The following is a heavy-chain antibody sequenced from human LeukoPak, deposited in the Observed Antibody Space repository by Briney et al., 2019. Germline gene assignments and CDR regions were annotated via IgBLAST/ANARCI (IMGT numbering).Heavy chain of an antibody. Sequence: PGRSLRLSYAASGFTFSSYGMHWVRQAPGKGLEGVAVISYDGSNKYYADSVKGRFTISRDNSKNTLYLQMNSLRAEDAAVYYCAKEGITMVRGVPYYYGMDVWGQGTTVTASS. CDR2: ISYDGSNK. V-gene: IGHV3-30*18. CDR3: AKEGITMVRGVPYYYGMDV. J-gene: IGHJ6*02. D-gene: IGHD3-10*01. CDR1: GFTFSSYG.